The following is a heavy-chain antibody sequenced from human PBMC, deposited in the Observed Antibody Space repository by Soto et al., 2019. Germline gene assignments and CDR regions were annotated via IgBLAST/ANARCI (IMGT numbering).Heavy chain of an antibody. CDR1: GFTFSNYD. CDR3: ARELHGGSYGMDV. Sequence: EVQLAESGGGLVQPGGSLRLSCAASGFTFSNYDMHWVRQVTGKGLEWVSGITTAGDTYYPGSMKGRFTISREKAKNSLYLQMNSLSAGDTAVYYCARELHGGSYGMDVWGQGTTVTVSS. CDR2: ITTAGDT. J-gene: IGHJ6*02. V-gene: IGHV3-13*01.